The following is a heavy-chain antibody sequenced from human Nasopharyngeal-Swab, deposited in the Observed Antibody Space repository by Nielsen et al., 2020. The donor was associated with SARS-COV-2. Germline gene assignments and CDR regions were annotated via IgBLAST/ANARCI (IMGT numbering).Heavy chain of an antibody. CDR3: ARGLVAATEGLDN. CDR2: LYSDGTT. CDR1: GFTVSSNF. Sequence: GESLKISCVASGFTVSSNFMNWVRQAPGKGLEWVSVLYSDGTTHYTDSVKGRFTISRDSSKNTLYLQSNSLRAEDTAVYYCARGLVAATEGLDNWGQGTLVTVSS. J-gene: IGHJ4*02. V-gene: IGHV3-53*01. D-gene: IGHD2-15*01.